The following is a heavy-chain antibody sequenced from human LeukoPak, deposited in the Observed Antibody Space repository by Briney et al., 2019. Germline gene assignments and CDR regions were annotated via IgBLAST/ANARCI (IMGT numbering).Heavy chain of an antibody. CDR2: ISGSSSTT. V-gene: IGHV3-23*01. D-gene: IGHD6-19*01. J-gene: IGHJ4*02. CDR1: GFTFSSYA. Sequence: GGPLRLSCAASGFTFSSYALSWVRQAPGKGLEWVSAISGSSSTTFYADSVKGRFTISRDNSMDTLSLQMNSLRAEDTAVYYSAKGEQWLGGGTIDYWGQGTLVTVSS. CDR3: AKGEQWLGGGTIDY.